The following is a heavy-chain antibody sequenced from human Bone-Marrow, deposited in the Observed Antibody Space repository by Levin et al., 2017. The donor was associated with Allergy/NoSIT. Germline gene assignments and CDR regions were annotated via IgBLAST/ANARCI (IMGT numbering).Heavy chain of an antibody. J-gene: IGHJ6*03. D-gene: IGHD5-18*01. CDR1: GYTFTSYG. Sequence: GESLKISCKASGYTFTSYGISWVRQAPGQGLEWMGWISAYNGNTNYAQKLQGRVTMTTDTSTSTAYMELRSLRSDDTAVYYCARVIRSGYSYGYGSGDYYYMDVWGKGTTVTVSS. CDR2: ISAYNGNT. CDR3: ARVIRSGYSYGYGSGDYYYMDV. V-gene: IGHV1-18*01.